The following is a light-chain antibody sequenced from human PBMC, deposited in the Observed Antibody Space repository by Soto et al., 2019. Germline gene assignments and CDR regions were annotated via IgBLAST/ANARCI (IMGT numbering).Light chain of an antibody. CDR2: DVS. CDR1: SRDIGDHNS. CDR3: SSIVPGIVV. Sequence: QSVLNQPAYGYGSPREALPIICIGTSRDIGDHNSVSRHQQYPGEAPKLLIFDVSNRPSGISNRFSGSKSGNTASLTISGLQAEDEAVYYCSSIVPGIVVFGTGTKVTVL. J-gene: IGLJ1*01. V-gene: IGLV2-14*03.